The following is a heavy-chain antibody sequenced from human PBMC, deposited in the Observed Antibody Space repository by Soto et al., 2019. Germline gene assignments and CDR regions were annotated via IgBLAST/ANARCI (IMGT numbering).Heavy chain of an antibody. CDR3: GRGRSGELVVFF. CDR1: GYTFTGYY. V-gene: IGHV1-2*02. Sequence: QVQLVQSGAEVKESGASVKVSCKASGYTFTGYYIYWVRQAPGQGLEWVGEISPKSGGTRYAQKYQGRVTKPKDTSITTVYLEVSNLSPDDTAVYYCGRGRSGELVVFFWGQGTLVTVHS. D-gene: IGHD1-7*01. CDR2: ISPKSGGT. J-gene: IGHJ4*02.